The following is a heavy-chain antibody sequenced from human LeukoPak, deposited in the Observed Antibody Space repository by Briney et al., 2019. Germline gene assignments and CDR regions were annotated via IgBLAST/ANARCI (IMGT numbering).Heavy chain of an antibody. D-gene: IGHD6-6*01. CDR1: ASTFTDYY. V-gene: IGHV1-2*02. CDR2: INPKSRGT. J-gene: IGHJ5*02. CDR3: AGLSSIAARPGWFDP. Sequence: GASVKVSCKASASTFTDYYVHWVRQAPGQGLEWMGWINPKSRGTNYAQKFQGRVTMTRDTSISTVYMEVNRLTSDDTAMYYCAGLSSIAARPGWFDPWGQGTLVTVSS.